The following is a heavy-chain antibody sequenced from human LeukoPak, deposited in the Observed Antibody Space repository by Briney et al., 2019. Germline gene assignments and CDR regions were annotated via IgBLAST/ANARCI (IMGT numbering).Heavy chain of an antibody. CDR1: GYSISTGYY. Sequence: SETLSLTCTVSGYSISTGYYWGWIRQPPGKGLEWIGSIYHSGSTYYNPSLKSRVTISVDTSNNQFSLKLSSVTAADTAVYYCARVYYSSSYDYWYFDLWGRGTLVTVSS. V-gene: IGHV4-38-2*02. D-gene: IGHD6-13*01. J-gene: IGHJ2*01. CDR3: ARVYYSSSYDYWYFDL. CDR2: IYHSGST.